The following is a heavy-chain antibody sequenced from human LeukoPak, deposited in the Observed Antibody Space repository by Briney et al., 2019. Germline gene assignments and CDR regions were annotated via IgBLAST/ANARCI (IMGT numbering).Heavy chain of an antibody. CDR2: IIPIFRTA. Sequence: SVKVSCKASGGTFSSYAISWVRQAPGQGLEWMGGIIPIFRTANYAQKFQGRVTITSDESTSTAYMVLSSLRSEDTAVYYCARAHIVVVPAATHNWFDPWGQGTLVTVSS. CDR3: ARAHIVVVPAATHNWFDP. D-gene: IGHD2-2*01. CDR1: GGTFSSYA. V-gene: IGHV1-69*13. J-gene: IGHJ5*02.